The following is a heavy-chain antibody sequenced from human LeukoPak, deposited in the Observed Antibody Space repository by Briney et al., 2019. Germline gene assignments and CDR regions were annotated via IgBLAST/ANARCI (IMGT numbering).Heavy chain of an antibody. Sequence: GGSLRLSCAASGFTFSSYDMHWVRQATGKGLEWVSAIGTAGDTYYPGSVKGRFTISRENAKNSLYLQMNGLRAGDTAVYYCARREYSSSSGAFDIWGQGTMVTVSS. J-gene: IGHJ3*02. CDR3: ARREYSSSSGAFDI. D-gene: IGHD6-6*01. CDR2: IGTAGDT. CDR1: GFTFSSYD. V-gene: IGHV3-13*01.